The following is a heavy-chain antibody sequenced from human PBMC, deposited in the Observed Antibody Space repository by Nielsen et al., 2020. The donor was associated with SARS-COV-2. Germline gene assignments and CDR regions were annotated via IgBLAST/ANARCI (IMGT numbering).Heavy chain of an antibody. J-gene: IGHJ3*02. Sequence: SETLSLTCAVSGGSISSSNWWSWVRQPPGKGLEWIGEIYHSGSTNYNPSLKSRVTISVDKSKNQFSLKLSSVTAADTAVYYCARERGRKQLLLRVVPRRIDAFDIWGQGTMVTVSS. V-gene: IGHV4-4*02. CDR3: ARERGRKQLLLRVVPRRIDAFDI. D-gene: IGHD6-6*01. CDR2: IYHSGST. CDR1: GGSISSSNW.